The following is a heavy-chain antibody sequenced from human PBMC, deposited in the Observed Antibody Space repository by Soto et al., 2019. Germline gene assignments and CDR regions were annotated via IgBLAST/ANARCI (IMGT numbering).Heavy chain of an antibody. J-gene: IGHJ4*02. CDR1: GYTFTDYF. CDR2: INPDSGDT. CDR3: ARVPAPGRPITSYF. D-gene: IGHD1-20*01. V-gene: IGHV1-2*02. Sequence: ASVKVSCKASGYTFTDYFIHWVRHAPGQGLDWLGWINPDSGDTEYARKFQGRVTMTRDTSISTVYMDFNSLTSNDTAIYYCARVPAPGRPITSYFWGQGSLVTAPQ.